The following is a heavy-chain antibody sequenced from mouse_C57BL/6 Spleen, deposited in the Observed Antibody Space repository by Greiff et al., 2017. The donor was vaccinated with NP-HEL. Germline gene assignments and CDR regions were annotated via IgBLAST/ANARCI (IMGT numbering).Heavy chain of an antibody. CDR2: INPNNGGT. CDR3: ARILFYYGSSHYAMDY. V-gene: IGHV1-18*01. CDR1: GYTFTDYN. Sequence: EVKLQESGPELVKPGASVKIPCKASGYTFTDYNMDWVKQSHGKSLEWIGDINPNNGGTIYNQKFKGKATLTVDKSSSTAYMELRSLTSEDTAVYYCARILFYYGSSHYAMDYWGQGTSVTVSS. J-gene: IGHJ4*01. D-gene: IGHD1-1*01.